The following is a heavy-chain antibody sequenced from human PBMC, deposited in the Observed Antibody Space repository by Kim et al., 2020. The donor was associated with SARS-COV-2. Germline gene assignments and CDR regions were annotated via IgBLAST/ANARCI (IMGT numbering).Heavy chain of an antibody. J-gene: IGHJ6*02. CDR1: GFTFSSYC. D-gene: IGHD3-10*01. CDR2: IKQGGSEK. Sequence: GGSLRLSCAASGFTFSSYCMSWVRQAPGKGLEWVANIKQGGSEKYYVDSVKGRFTISRDNAKNSLYMQMTSLRAEDTAVYYCARDQGALLWVGELLFSRYHCGMDVWGQGTTVTVSS. V-gene: IGHV3-7*03. CDR3: ARDQGALLWVGELLFSRYHCGMDV.